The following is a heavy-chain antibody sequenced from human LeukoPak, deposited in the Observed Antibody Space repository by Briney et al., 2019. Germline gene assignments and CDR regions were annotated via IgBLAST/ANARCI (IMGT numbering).Heavy chain of an antibody. D-gene: IGHD5-12*01. V-gene: IGHV3-23*01. J-gene: IGHJ4*02. CDR3: ARVEASGYDYGAFDY. CDR2: ISGGGGST. CDR1: GFTFRIYA. Sequence: PGGSLRLSCAASGFTFRIYAMSWVREAPGKGVERGSPISGGGGSTNYAESVKGRVTISRDNTKNTLYMQMKRLREEETGVYYCARVEASGYDYGAFDYWGQGTLVTVSS.